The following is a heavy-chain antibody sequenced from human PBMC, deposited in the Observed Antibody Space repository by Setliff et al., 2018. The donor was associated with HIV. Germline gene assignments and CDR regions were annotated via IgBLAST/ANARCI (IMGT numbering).Heavy chain of an antibody. V-gene: IGHV5-51*01. CDR2: IFPGDSDT. D-gene: IGHD4-17*01. CDR1: GYNFNSRW. Sequence: KISCKGSGYNFNSRWIGWVRQMPGKSLDWLGIIFPGDSDTRHNPSFEGQVTISADKSISTAYLQWSSLKASDTAIYYCTRQGDFGQWGDYWGQGAQVTVSS. J-gene: IGHJ4*02. CDR3: TRQGDFGQWGDY.